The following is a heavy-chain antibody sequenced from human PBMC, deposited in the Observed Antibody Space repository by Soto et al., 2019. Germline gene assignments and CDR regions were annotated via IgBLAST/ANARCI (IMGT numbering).Heavy chain of an antibody. CDR3: ARGVLY. D-gene: IGHD1-1*01. V-gene: IGHV4-31*03. Sequence: SETLSLTCTVSGGSIISGGYFWSWIRQPPGKGLEWIGNIFYSGTTYYNPSVKSRVTISVDTSKNQFSLKLSSVTAADTAVYFCARGVLYWGQGTLVTVSS. CDR1: GGSIISGGYF. J-gene: IGHJ4*02. CDR2: IFYSGTT.